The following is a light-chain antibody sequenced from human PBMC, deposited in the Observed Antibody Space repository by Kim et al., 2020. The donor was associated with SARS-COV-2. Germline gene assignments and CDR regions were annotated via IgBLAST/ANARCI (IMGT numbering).Light chain of an antibody. Sequence: IVMTKFPDSLPLSLAGRATINCKSSQSLLDTSNNRNYLAWFQQKPGQSPKLVVYWASTRESGVPDRFTGSGSETHFTLTISSLQPEDVAVYYCHQYYSTPHTFGQGTKLEI. CDR3: HQYYSTPHT. J-gene: IGKJ2*01. CDR1: QSLLDTSNNRNY. V-gene: IGKV4-1*01. CDR2: WAS.